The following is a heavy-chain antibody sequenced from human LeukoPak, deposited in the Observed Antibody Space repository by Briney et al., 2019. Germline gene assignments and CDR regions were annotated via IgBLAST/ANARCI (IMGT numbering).Heavy chain of an antibody. V-gene: IGHV1-69*13. CDR1: GGTFSSYA. D-gene: IGHD3-10*01. CDR3: ARPVHYGSGTPTRGYYYGMEV. CDR2: IIPIFGTA. Sequence: SVTVSCKASGGTFSSYAISWVRQAPGQGLEWMGGIIPIFGTANYARKFQGRVTITADESTSTAYMELSSLRSEDTAVYYCARPVHYGSGTPTRGYYYGMEVWGKGTTVTVSS. J-gene: IGHJ6*04.